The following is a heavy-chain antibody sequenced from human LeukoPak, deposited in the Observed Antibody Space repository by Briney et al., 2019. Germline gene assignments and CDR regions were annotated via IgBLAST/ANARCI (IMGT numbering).Heavy chain of an antibody. Sequence: GGSLRLSCAASGFTFSSYSMNWVRQAPGKGLEWVSSISSSSSYIYYADSVKGRFTISRDNAKNSLYLQMNSLRAEDTAVYYCAREPGVGYYYYYYYMDVWGKGTTVTISS. V-gene: IGHV3-21*01. CDR3: AREPGVGYYYYYYYMDV. D-gene: IGHD2-2*01. J-gene: IGHJ6*03. CDR2: ISSSSSYI. CDR1: GFTFSSYS.